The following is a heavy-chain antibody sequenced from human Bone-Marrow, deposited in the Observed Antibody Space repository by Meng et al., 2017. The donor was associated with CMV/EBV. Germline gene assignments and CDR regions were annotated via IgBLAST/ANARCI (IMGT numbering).Heavy chain of an antibody. V-gene: IGHV3-7*01. J-gene: IGHJ4*02. CDR1: GFTFSTYW. D-gene: IGHD3-22*01. Sequence: GGSLRLSCSASGFTFSTYWMNWVRQAPGKGLEWVASIKEDGSEEYSVDSVKGRFTISRDNAKNSLYLQMNSLRAEDTAVYYCARSSGYYLYYFDYWGRGTLVSVSS. CDR3: ARSSGYYLYYFDY. CDR2: IKEDGSEE.